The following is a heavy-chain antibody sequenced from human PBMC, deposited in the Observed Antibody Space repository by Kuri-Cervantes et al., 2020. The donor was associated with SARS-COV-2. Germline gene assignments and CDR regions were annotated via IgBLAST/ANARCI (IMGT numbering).Heavy chain of an antibody. D-gene: IGHD2-2*01. V-gene: IGHV4-34*01. J-gene: IGHJ6*02. CDR3: ARSPRCSSTSCRYYYYGMDV. Sequence: GSLRLSCAVYGGSFSGYYWSWIRQPPGKGLEWIGEINHSGSTNYNPSLKSRVTISVDTSKNQFSLKLSSVTAADTAVYYCARSPRCSSTSCRYYYYGMDVWGQGTTVTV. CDR2: INHSGST. CDR1: GGSFSGYY.